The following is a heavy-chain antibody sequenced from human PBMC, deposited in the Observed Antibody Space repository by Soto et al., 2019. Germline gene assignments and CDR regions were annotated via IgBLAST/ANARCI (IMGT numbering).Heavy chain of an antibody. D-gene: IGHD4-4*01. Sequence: SETLSLTCTVSGDSSSSTSYYWGWIRQPPGKGLEWIGSIYSSGSTYYNPSLNSRVTISVDTSKHQFFLKVTSVTAADAAVYSCAGSTITTNPYFAYWGRGTLVTVSS. V-gene: IGHV4-39*01. CDR1: GDSSSSTSYY. CDR3: AGSTITTNPYFAY. J-gene: IGHJ4*02. CDR2: IYSSGST.